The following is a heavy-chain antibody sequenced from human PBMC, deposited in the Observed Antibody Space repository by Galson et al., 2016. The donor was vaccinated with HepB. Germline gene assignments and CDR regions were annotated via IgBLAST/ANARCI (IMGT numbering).Heavy chain of an antibody. D-gene: IGHD3-16*02. CDR2: MYNSGST. Sequence: SETLSLTCAVYGGSVRNINCLSWVRQPPGKGLEWLGEMYNSGSTNHNPSLKSRVITSVDKFKNQFSLKMNSVTAADTAVYYCATRLGNDESYGFNIWGQGTMVIVSS. J-gene: IGHJ3*02. CDR3: ATRLGNDESYGFNI. CDR1: GGSVRNINC. V-gene: IGHV4-4*02.